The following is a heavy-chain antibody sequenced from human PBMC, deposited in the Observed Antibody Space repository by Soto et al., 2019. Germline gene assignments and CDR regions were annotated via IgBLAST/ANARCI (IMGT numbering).Heavy chain of an antibody. CDR2: IDPSDSNI. CDR3: AIPRDCYNVFDS. CDR1: GYRFTSYW. V-gene: IGHV5-10-1*01. J-gene: IGHJ4*02. D-gene: IGHD2-21*01. Sequence: GESLKISCKGFGYRFTSYWITWVRQRPGRGLEWMGTIDPSDSNIDYNPSLQGHVSISADRSNSTSYLHWNSLRASDTAIYYCAIPRDCYNVFDSWGQGTLVTVSS.